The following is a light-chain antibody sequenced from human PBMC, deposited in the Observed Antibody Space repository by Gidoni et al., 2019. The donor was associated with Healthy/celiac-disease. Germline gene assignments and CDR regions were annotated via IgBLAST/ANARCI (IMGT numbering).Light chain of an antibody. Sequence: DIQMTQSPSSLSASVGDRVTITCRASQSISSYLNWYQQKPGKAPKLLIYAASSLQSGVPSRFSGSGSGTDFTLTISSLQPEDFATYYCQQSYSTLVGQXTKVEIK. V-gene: IGKV1-39*01. CDR2: AAS. CDR1: QSISSY. J-gene: IGKJ1*01. CDR3: QQSYSTL.